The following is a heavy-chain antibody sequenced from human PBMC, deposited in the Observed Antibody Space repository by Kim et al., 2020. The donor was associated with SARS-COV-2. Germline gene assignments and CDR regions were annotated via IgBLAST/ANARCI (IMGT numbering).Heavy chain of an antibody. J-gene: IGHJ3*02. V-gene: IGHV4-59*01. Sequence: SETLSLTCTVSGGSISSYYWSWIRQPPGKGLEWIGYIYYSGSTNYNPSLKSRVTISVDTSKNQFSLKLSSVTAAGTAVHYCARAPGVTIFGVVSSFDIWGQGTMVTVSS. CDR3: ARAPGVTIFGVVSSFDI. CDR1: GGSISSYY. CDR2: IYYSGST. D-gene: IGHD3-3*01.